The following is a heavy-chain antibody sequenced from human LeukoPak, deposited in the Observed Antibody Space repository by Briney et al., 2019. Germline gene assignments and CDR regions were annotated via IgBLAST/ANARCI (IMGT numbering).Heavy chain of an antibody. D-gene: IGHD4-17*01. CDR2: IRYDGSKK. V-gene: IGHV3-30*02. CDR3: AKIPYGDYVLDYYYYMDV. CDR1: GFAFRSHA. J-gene: IGHJ6*03. Sequence: GGSLRLSCTASGFAFRSHAMHWVRQAPGKGLEWVAFIRYDGSKKFYADSVKGRFTISRDNSKNTLCLQMYSLRAEDTAVYYCAKIPYGDYVLDYYYYMDVWGKGTTVTISS.